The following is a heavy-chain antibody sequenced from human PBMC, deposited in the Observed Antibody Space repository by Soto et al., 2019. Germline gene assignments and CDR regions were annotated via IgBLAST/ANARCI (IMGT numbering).Heavy chain of an antibody. J-gene: IGHJ4*02. CDR1: GFTISSYE. CDR2: MNSSGSRK. Sequence: GGTLRLTCAASGFTISSYEMRWVRHAPGKGQEWVSYMNSSGSRKYYADSVNSRFTISRDNAKDSLFLQMISLRADDTAVYYSALSGYTYGSETIDNWGQGTLVTVSS. CDR3: ALSGYTYGSETIDN. D-gene: IGHD5-18*01. V-gene: IGHV3-48*03.